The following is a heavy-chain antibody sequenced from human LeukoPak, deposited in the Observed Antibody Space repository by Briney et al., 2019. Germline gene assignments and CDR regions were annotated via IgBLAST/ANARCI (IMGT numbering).Heavy chain of an antibody. CDR1: GGTFSSYA. V-gene: IGHV1-69*01. Sequence: SVKVSCKASGGTFSSYAISWVRQAPGQGLEWMGGIIPIFGTANYAQKFQGRVTITADESTSTAYMELSSLRSEDTAVYYCARVGSLYCSGGRCYWFDPWGQGTLVTVSS. J-gene: IGHJ5*02. CDR2: IIPIFGTA. CDR3: ARVGSLYCSGGRCYWFDP. D-gene: IGHD2-15*01.